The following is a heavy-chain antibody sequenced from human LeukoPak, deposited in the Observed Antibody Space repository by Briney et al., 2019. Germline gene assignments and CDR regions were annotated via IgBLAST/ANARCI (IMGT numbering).Heavy chain of an antibody. CDR1: GFTFSSYE. Sequence: GGSLRFSCAASGFTFSSYEMNWVRQAPGKGLEWVSYISSSGSTIYYADSVKGRFTISRDNAKNSLYLQMNSLRAEDTAVYYCARIAAAHHAFDIWGQGTMVTVSS. J-gene: IGHJ3*02. CDR2: ISSSGSTI. CDR3: ARIAAAHHAFDI. V-gene: IGHV3-48*03. D-gene: IGHD6-13*01.